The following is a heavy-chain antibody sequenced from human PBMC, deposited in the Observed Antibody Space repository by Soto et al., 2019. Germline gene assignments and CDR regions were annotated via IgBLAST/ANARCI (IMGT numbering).Heavy chain of an antibody. CDR3: ARHRLDDDYEESWYFDL. V-gene: IGHV4-39*01. J-gene: IGHJ2*01. CDR2: IYYSGST. Sequence: SETLSLTCTVSGGSISSSSYYWGWIRQPPGKGLEWIGSIYYSGSTYYNPSLKSRVTISVDTSKNQFSLKLSSVTAADTAVYYCARHRLDDDYEESWYFDLWGRGTLVTVSS. CDR1: GGSISSSSYY. D-gene: IGHD4-17*01.